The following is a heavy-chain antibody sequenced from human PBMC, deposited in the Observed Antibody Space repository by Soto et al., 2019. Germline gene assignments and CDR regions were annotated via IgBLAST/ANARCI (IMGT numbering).Heavy chain of an antibody. CDR2: IFDSGTT. V-gene: IGHV4-30-4*01. CDR1: GGSITSDYSC. D-gene: IGHD7-27*01. J-gene: IGHJ4*02. CDR3: ARGPSGDKVHY. Sequence: QVQLQESGPGLVKPSQTLSLTCTVSGGSITSDYSCWSWIRQPPGESLEWIGLIFDSGTTYTNPSLRSQVAISLDTSKNHFSLTLSSVTAADTAVYYCARGPSGDKVHYWGQGALVTVSS.